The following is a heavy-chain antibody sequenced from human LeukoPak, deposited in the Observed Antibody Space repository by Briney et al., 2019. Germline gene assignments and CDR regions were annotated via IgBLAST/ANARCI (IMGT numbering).Heavy chain of an antibody. D-gene: IGHD4-23*01. CDR3: ARDEGAGGLSDY. CDR1: GGSITSYD. V-gene: IGHV4-4*07. J-gene: IGHJ4*02. CDR2: IYTNEDT. Sequence: PSETLFLTCTLSGGSITSYDGTCIPQPAGKGLEWIGRIYTNEDTYYNPSLQSRVAMSVDTSKNQSSLTLTSVTAADTAVYYCARDEGAGGLSDYWGQGTLVTVSS.